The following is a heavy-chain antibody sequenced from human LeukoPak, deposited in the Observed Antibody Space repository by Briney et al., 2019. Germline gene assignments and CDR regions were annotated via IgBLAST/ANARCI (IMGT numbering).Heavy chain of an antibody. CDR3: ARRFRYYYDSSGYYSEVDY. D-gene: IGHD3-22*01. CDR1: GGSISSSSYY. V-gene: IGHV4-39*01. J-gene: IGHJ4*02. CDR2: IYYSGST. Sequence: SSETLSLTCTVSGGSISSSSYYWGWIRQPPGKGLEWIGSIYYSGSTYYNPSLKSRVTISVDTSKNQFSLKLSSVTAADTAVYYCARRFRYYYDSSGYYSEVDYWGQGTLVTVSS.